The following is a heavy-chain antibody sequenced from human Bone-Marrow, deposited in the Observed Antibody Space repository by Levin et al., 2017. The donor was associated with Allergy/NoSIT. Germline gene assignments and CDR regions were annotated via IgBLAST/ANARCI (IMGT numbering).Heavy chain of an antibody. Sequence: GESLKISCAASGFSFSTYGMHWVRQAPGKGPEWVAVISFDGSSKYYADSVRGRFTLSRDNSKNTLYLQMNSLRPEDTAIYYCAKDRVTVAGTGEYYFYGMDVWGQGTAVTVSS. CDR1: GFSFSTYG. V-gene: IGHV3-30*18. CDR2: ISFDGSSK. CDR3: AKDRVTVAGTGEYYFYGMDV. J-gene: IGHJ6*02. D-gene: IGHD6-19*01.